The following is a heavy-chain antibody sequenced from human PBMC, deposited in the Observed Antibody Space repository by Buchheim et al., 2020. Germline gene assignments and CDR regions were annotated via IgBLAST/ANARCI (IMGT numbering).Heavy chain of an antibody. CDR1: GFMFNINA. D-gene: IGHD1-26*01. CDR3: AKDGTSGTYDY. Sequence: EVHLLESGGDLVRPGGSLRLSCAASGFMFNINAMSWVRQAPGKGLEWVAAISGSGGATFYADSTKGRFTIYRDNSRTVLYLHMTSLRVEDTAFYYCAKDGTSGTYDYWGLGTL. J-gene: IGHJ4*02. V-gene: IGHV3-23*01. CDR2: ISGSGGAT.